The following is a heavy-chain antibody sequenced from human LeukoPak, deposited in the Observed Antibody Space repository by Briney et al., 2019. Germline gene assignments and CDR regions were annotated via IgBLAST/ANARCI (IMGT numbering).Heavy chain of an antibody. CDR1: GFTFSSYS. J-gene: IGHJ4*02. CDR2: ISSSSSTI. Sequence: GGSLRLSCAASGFTFSSYSMNWVRQAPGKGLEWVSYISSSSSTIYYADSVKGRFTISSDNAKNSLYLQMNSLRAEDTAVYYCARENRGYTYGSIDYWGQGTLVTVSS. V-gene: IGHV3-48*01. D-gene: IGHD5-18*01. CDR3: ARENRGYTYGSIDY.